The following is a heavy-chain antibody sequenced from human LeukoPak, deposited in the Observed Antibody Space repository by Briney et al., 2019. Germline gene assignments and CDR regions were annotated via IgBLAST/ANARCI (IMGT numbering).Heavy chain of an antibody. CDR2: ISSGSTTI. CDR3: ARDVEQWLVRVYYFDY. V-gene: IGHV3-48*01. Sequence: GGPLRLSCATSGFTLSSYSMNWVRQAPGKGLEWVSYISSGSTTIYCADSVKGRFTISRDNAKNSLYLQMNSLRAEDTAVYYCARDVEQWLVRVYYFDYWGQGTLVTVSS. CDR1: GFTLSSYS. J-gene: IGHJ4*02. D-gene: IGHD6-19*01.